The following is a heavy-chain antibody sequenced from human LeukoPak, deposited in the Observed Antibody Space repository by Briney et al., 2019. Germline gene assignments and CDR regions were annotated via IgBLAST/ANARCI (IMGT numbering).Heavy chain of an antibody. CDR2: INLRNGQF. CDR1: GYTFTDYH. CDR3: ARDPQYTFGYPTYDY. V-gene: IGHV1-2*02. J-gene: IGHJ4*02. Sequence: ASVRVSCKASGYTFTDYHLHCVRQAPGQGREWMGDINLRNGQFKFAEKFQGRATMTRDPSTSTLYMDLRGLTPDDTAMYYCARDPQYTFGYPTYDYWGQGTLVTVSS. D-gene: IGHD2-2*03.